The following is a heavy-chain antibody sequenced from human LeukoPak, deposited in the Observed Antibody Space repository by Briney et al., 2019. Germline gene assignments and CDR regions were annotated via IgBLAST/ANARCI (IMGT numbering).Heavy chain of an antibody. CDR1: GYTFTGYY. J-gene: IGHJ6*03. Sequence: ASVKVSCKASGYTFTGYYMHWVRQAPGQGLEWMGWMNPNSGNTGYAQKFQGRITITRNTSISTAYMELSSLRSEDTALYCCARSGGSGWYFGINSHYYYMDVWGKGTTVTVSS. V-gene: IGHV1-8*03. CDR2: MNPNSGNT. CDR3: ARSGGSGWYFGINSHYYYMDV. D-gene: IGHD6-19*01.